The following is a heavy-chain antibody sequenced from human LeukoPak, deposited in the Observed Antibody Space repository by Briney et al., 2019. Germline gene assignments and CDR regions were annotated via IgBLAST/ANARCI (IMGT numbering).Heavy chain of an antibody. V-gene: IGHV3-11*01. Sequence: GGSLRLSCAASGFTFSDYYMSWIRQAPGKGLEWVSYISSSGSTIYYADSVEGRFTISRDNAKNSLYLQMNSLRAEDTAVYYCARDHYYYDSSGYYPPLDYWGQGTLVTVSS. CDR3: ARDHYYYDSSGYYPPLDY. J-gene: IGHJ4*02. CDR2: ISSSGSTI. CDR1: GFTFSDYY. D-gene: IGHD3-22*01.